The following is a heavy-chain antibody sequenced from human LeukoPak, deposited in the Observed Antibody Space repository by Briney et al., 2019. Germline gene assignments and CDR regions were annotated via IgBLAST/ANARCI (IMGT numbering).Heavy chain of an antibody. CDR3: MGRSHPLYYYYGMDV. D-gene: IGHD2-8*01. CDR2: ISSSSSTI. J-gene: IGHJ6*02. Sequence: GGSLRLSCAASGFTFSSYSMNWVRQAPGKGLEWVSYISSSSSTIYYADSVKGRFTISRDNAKNSLYLQMNSLRAEDTAVYYAMGRSHPLYYYYGMDVWGQGTTVTVSS. V-gene: IGHV3-48*01. CDR1: GFTFSSYS.